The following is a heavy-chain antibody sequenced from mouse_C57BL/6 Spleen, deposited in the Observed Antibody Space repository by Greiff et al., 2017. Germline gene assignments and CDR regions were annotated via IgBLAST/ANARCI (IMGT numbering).Heavy chain of an antibody. V-gene: IGHV1-9*01. CDR3: ARAGAIYYDFLYYFDY. CDR1: GYTFTGYW. CDR2: ILPGSGST. J-gene: IGHJ2*01. D-gene: IGHD2-4*01. Sequence: QVQLKQSGAELMKPGASVKLSCKATGYTFTGYWIEWVKQRPGHGLEWIGEILPGSGSTNYNEKFKGKATFTADTSSNTAYMQLSSLTTEDSAIYYCARAGAIYYDFLYYFDYWGQGTTLTVSS.